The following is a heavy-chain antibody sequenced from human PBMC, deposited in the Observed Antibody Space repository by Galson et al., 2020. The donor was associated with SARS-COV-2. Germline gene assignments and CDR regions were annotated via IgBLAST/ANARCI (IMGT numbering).Heavy chain of an antibody. CDR3: ARENSGYDT. Sequence: GGSLRLSCAASGFTFSDYYMNWIRQAPGKGLEWLSYISNTGLTIFYADSVKGRFTISRDNAKNSLYLQMNSLRAEDTAVYYCARENSGYDTWGQGTLVTVSS. CDR2: ISNTGLTI. V-gene: IGHV3-11*01. CDR1: GFTFSDYY. J-gene: IGHJ4*02. D-gene: IGHD5-12*01.